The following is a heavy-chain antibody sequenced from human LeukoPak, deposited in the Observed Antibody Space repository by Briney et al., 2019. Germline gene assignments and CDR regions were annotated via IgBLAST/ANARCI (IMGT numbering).Heavy chain of an antibody. CDR2: SNHSGST. CDR3: ARGYRSIAAVRVNNWFDP. Sequence: SETLSLTCPAYGGSFSGYYWSLIRQPPGKGLDRMGESNHSGSTNYNQSLKSRVTISVDTSKNQFSLKLSSVTAADTAVYYCARGYRSIAAVRVNNWFDPWGQGTLVTVSS. J-gene: IGHJ5*02. CDR1: GGSFSGYY. V-gene: IGHV4-34*01. D-gene: IGHD6-13*01.